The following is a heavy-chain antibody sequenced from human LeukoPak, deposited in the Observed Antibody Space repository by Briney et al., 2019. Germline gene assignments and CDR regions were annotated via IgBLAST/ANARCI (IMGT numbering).Heavy chain of an antibody. CDR1: GGSISSYY. Sequence: SETQTLICIVSGGSISSYYGSWLRQPPGKGLEWIGYIYYSGSTTYNPSLKSRVTISVDTSKNQFSLRLSSVTAADTAVYYCARVQFYYGAGFDCRGEASMVTVSS. CDR3: ARVQFYYGAGFDC. CDR2: IYYSGST. D-gene: IGHD3-10*01. V-gene: IGHV4-59*01. J-gene: IGHJ4*02.